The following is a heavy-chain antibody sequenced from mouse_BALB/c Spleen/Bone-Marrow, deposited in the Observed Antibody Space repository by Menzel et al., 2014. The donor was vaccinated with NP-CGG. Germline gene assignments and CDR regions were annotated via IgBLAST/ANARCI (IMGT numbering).Heavy chain of an antibody. CDR2: INPTSGYT. Sequence: VQLQQSGPGLAKPGASVKMSCRASGYTFTSYWMNWVKQRPAQGLEWIGYINPTSGYTEYNQKFKDKATLTTDKSSSTAYMQLCSLTSDDSAVYYSTTGGNDWFAYWGQGTLVTVSA. CDR1: GYTFTSYW. V-gene: IGHV1-7*01. CDR3: TTGGNDWFAY. J-gene: IGHJ3*01. D-gene: IGHD2-1*01.